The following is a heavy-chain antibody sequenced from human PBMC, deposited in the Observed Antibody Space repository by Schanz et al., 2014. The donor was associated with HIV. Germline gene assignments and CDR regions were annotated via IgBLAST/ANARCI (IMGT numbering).Heavy chain of an antibody. J-gene: IGHJ4*02. CDR2: IKGDGTEK. V-gene: IGHV3-7*01. Sequence: EVHLVESGGCMVQPGGSLTLSCAASGFTFSDCWMAWVRQAPGKGLEWVANIKGDGTEKNLVDSVKGRFTISRDNGKNSLFLQMNDLKVEDTGVYYCAREASHYDFWYGYFTLPLNYWGQGTRVIVSS. D-gene: IGHD3-3*01. CDR1: GFTFSDCW. CDR3: AREASHYDFWYGYFTLPLNY.